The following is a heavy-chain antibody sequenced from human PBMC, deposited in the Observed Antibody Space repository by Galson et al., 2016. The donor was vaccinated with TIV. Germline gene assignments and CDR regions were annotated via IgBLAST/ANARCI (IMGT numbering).Heavy chain of an antibody. D-gene: IGHD3-22*01. CDR1: GYTFTSYG. V-gene: IGHV1-18*04. CDR2: ISPYNGNT. CDR3: ARDRGSMTMILVVDYYYGMDV. J-gene: IGHJ6*02. Sequence: SGYTFTSYGISWVRQAPGQGLEWMGWISPYNGNTKYARKFQGRLVMTTDTSTGTAFMEVRSLTSDDTAVYYCARDRGSMTMILVVDYYYGMDVWGQGTTVTVSS.